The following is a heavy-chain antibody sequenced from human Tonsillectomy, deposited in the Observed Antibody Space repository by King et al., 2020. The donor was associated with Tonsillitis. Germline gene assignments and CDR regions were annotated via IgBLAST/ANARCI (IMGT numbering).Heavy chain of an antibody. V-gene: IGHV3-48*01. Sequence: VQLVESGGGLVQPGGSLRLSCAASGFTFSSYSMNWVRQSPGKGLEWFSYIISSSSTIYYADSVNGRFTISRDNAKNSLYLQMNSLRADDTAVYYCASLKYFQHWGQGTLVTVSS. CDR1: GFTFSSYS. J-gene: IGHJ1*01. CDR2: IISSSSTI. CDR3: ASLKYFQH.